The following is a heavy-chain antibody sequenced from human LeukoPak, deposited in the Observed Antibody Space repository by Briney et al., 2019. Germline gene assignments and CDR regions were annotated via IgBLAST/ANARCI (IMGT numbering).Heavy chain of an antibody. CDR3: AKDLEYSSSSFGERLDYYYYYMDV. CDR1: GFNFNTYS. V-gene: IGHV3-48*04. D-gene: IGHD6-6*01. Sequence: PGGSLRLSCVASGFNFNTYSMNWVRQAPGKGLEWISYIISSSSTIYYADSVKGRFTISRDNAKNSLYLQMNSLRAEDTAVYYCAKDLEYSSSSFGERLDYYYYYMDVWGKGTTVTVSS. J-gene: IGHJ6*03. CDR2: IISSSSTI.